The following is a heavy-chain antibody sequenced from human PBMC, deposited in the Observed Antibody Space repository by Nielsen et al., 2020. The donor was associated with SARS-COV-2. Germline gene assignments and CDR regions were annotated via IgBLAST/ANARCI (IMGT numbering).Heavy chain of an antibody. CDR2: ISSSSSTI. CDR3: ARHDFWSGKGY. CDR1: GFTFSSYS. J-gene: IGHJ4*02. V-gene: IGHV3-48*01. Sequence: GESLKISCAASGFTFSSYSMNWVRQAPGKGLEWVSYISSSSSTIYYADSVKGRFTISRDNAKNSLYLQMNSLRAEDTAVYYCARHDFWSGKGYWGQGTLVTVSS. D-gene: IGHD3-3*01.